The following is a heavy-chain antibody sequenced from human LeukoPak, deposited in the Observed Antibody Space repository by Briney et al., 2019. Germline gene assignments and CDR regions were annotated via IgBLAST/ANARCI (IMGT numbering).Heavy chain of an antibody. D-gene: IGHD2-2*01. CDR2: ISGSGDNT. Sequence: PGGSLRLSCAASGFAFSNCGMSWVRLPPGKGLEWVSVISGSGDNTYYANSVKGRFTVSRDNSKNTLYLQMNNVRGEDTALYYCTKGPYANSIYYGMDVWGQGTMVTVSS. CDR3: TKGPYANSIYYGMDV. V-gene: IGHV3-23*01. J-gene: IGHJ6*02. CDR1: GFAFSNCG.